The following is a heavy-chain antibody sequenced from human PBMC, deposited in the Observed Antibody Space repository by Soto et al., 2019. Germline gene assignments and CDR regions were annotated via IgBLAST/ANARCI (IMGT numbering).Heavy chain of an antibody. CDR2: FYHTGKT. J-gene: IGHJ3*01. Sequence: QVQLQESGPGLVKPSQTLSLTCTVSGASLISGGYYWTWIRHHPGKGLEWIGYFYHTGKTYYNPSLESRLSISGDTSKNHFSLTLTPVTAADTAVYYCAREMHASIDVFDVWGQGTVVTVSS. CDR3: AREMHASIDVFDV. CDR1: GASLISGGYY. D-gene: IGHD6-6*01. V-gene: IGHV4-31*03.